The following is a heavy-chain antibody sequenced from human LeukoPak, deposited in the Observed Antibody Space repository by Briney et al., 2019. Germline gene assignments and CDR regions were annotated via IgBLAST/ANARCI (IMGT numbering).Heavy chain of an antibody. D-gene: IGHD3-22*01. J-gene: IGHJ4*02. V-gene: IGHV3-21*01. CDR3: ARGSYYDSSGYYSDFDY. Sequence: GGSLRLSCAASGFTFSSYSMNWVRQAPGKGLEWVSSISSSSSYIYYADSVKGRFTISRDNAKNSLYLQMNSLRAEDTAVYYCARGSYYDSSGYYSDFDYWGQGTLVTVSS. CDR2: ISSSSSYI. CDR1: GFTFSSYS.